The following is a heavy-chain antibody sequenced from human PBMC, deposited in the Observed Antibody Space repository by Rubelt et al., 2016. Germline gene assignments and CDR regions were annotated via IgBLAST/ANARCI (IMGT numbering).Heavy chain of an antibody. D-gene: IGHD1-26*01. V-gene: IGHV4-39*01. CDR1: GGSISSSLYY. CDR3: AALRGSYHSVDY. CDR2: THYTGNT. Sequence: QLQLLESGPGLVKPSETLSLTCTVSGGSISSSLYYWGCIRQSPGKGLEWIGSTHYTGNTYYNPSLQSRVTISLERSKNQFALKLNSGPAADTAVYFWAALRGSYHSVDYWGQGTVVSVSS. J-gene: IGHJ4*02.